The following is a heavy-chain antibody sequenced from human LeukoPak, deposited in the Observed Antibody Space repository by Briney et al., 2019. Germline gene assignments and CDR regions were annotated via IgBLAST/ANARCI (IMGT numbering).Heavy chain of an antibody. Sequence: SVKVSCKASGGTFSSYAISWVRQAPGQGLEWMGGIIPIFGTANYAQKFQGRVTITADESTSTAYMELSSLRSEDTAVYYCARDRIVVVPAAKQADYYYMDVWGKGTTVTVSS. V-gene: IGHV1-69*13. CDR2: IIPIFGTA. J-gene: IGHJ6*03. D-gene: IGHD2-2*01. CDR1: GGTFSSYA. CDR3: ARDRIVVVPAAKQADYYYMDV.